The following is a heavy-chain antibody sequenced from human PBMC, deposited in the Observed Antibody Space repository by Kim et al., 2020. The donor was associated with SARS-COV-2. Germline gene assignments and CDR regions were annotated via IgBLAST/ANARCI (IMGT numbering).Heavy chain of an antibody. J-gene: IGHJ5*02. V-gene: IGHV3-23*01. Sequence: GGSLRLSCAASGFTFSSYAKSWVRQAPGKGLEWVSAISGSGGSTYYADSVKGRFTISRDNSKNTLYLQMNSLRAEDTAVYYCAKVPVVTSGESWFDPWGQGTLVTVSS. D-gene: IGHD2-21*02. CDR1: GFTFSSYA. CDR2: ISGSGGST. CDR3: AKVPVVTSGESWFDP.